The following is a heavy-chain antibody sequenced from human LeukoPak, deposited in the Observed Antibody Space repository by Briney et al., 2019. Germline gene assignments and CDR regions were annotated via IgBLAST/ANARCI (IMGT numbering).Heavy chain of an antibody. Sequence: PGGSLRLSCAASGFTFSNYEMNWVRQAPGKGLEWVSYISRSSGSSIYYADSVKGRFTISIDNAKNSLYLQMNSLRAEDTAVYYCARDSSGWYYFDYWGQGTLVTVSS. CDR2: ISRSSGSSI. J-gene: IGHJ4*02. V-gene: IGHV3-48*03. D-gene: IGHD6-19*01. CDR3: ARDSSGWYYFDY. CDR1: GFTFSNYE.